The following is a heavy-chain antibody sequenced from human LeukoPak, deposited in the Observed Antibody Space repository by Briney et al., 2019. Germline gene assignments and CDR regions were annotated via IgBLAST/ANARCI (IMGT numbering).Heavy chain of an antibody. V-gene: IGHV1-8*01. CDR3: ARVVVVTARSGRDFQH. Sequence: ASVKASCKASGYTFTSYDINWVRQATGQGLEWMGWMNPNGGNTGYAQKFQGRVTMTRNTSISTAYMELSSLRSEDTAVYYCARVVVVTARSGRDFQHWGQGTLVTVSS. D-gene: IGHD2-21*02. CDR1: GYTFTSYD. J-gene: IGHJ1*01. CDR2: MNPNGGNT.